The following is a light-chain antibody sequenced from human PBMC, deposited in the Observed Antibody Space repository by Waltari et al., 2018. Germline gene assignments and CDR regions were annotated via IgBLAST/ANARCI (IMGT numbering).Light chain of an antibody. CDR1: SSDVGGYYF. J-gene: IGLJ2*01. Sequence: QSALTQPASVSGSPGQSITLSCTGTSSDVGGYYFVPWYQQDPGNAPTLIIYEVYHRPSGVSNRFSGSKSGNRASLTISGLQTEDEADYYCSSYTSRGTLVFGGGTKLTVL. CDR2: EVY. CDR3: SSYTSRGTLV. V-gene: IGLV2-14*01.